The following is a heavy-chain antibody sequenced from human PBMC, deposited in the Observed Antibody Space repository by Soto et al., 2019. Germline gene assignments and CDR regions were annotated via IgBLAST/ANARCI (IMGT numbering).Heavy chain of an antibody. Sequence: EVPLLESGGGLVQPGGSLRLSCAASGFTFSSYAMRWVRQAPGKGLEWVSAISGSGGSTYYADSMKGRFTISRDNSKNTLYLQMNSLRAEDTAVYYCARRGSGSYSDYWGQGTLVTVSS. V-gene: IGHV3-23*01. CDR1: GFTFSSYA. CDR3: ARRGSGSYSDY. J-gene: IGHJ4*02. D-gene: IGHD1-26*01. CDR2: ISGSGGST.